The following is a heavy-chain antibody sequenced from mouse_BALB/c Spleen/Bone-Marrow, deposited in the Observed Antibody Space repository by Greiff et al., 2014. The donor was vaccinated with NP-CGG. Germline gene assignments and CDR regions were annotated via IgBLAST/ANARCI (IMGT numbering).Heavy chain of an antibody. Sequence: QVQLKESGAELARPGASVKLSCKTSSYTFTTYWMQWVKQRPGQGLEWIGAIYPGEGDTRYTQKFKGKATLTADKSSSTAYIQLSNLTSEDSAVYYCAREPSNWGYYWGQGTTLTVSS. J-gene: IGHJ2*01. CDR2: IYPGEGDT. V-gene: IGHV1-87*01. CDR3: AREPSNWGYY. CDR1: SYTFTTYW.